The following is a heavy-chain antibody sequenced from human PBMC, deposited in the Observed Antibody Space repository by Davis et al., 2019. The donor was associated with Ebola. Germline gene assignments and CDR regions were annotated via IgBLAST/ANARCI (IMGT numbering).Heavy chain of an antibody. D-gene: IGHD3-3*01. CDR2: ISAYNGNT. V-gene: IGHV1-18*01. Sequence: AASVKVSCKASGYTFTSYGISWVRQAPGQGLVWMGWISAYNGNTNYAQKLQGRVTMTTDTSTSTAYMELRSLRSDDTAVYYCARLRFLEWLFSSMDVWGQGTTVTVSS. CDR1: GYTFTSYG. CDR3: ARLRFLEWLFSSMDV. J-gene: IGHJ6*02.